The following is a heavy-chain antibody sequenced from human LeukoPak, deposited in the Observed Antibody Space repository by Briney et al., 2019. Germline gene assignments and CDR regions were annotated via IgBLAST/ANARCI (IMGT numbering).Heavy chain of an antibody. CDR2: TYYKSKWYN. J-gene: IGHJ4*02. D-gene: IGHD7-27*01. CDR3: ARSQNWGFDY. Sequence: SQTLSLTCAISGDSVSSNSAAWNRIRQSPSRGLEWLGRTYYKSKWYNAYALSVKSRITINPDTSENQFSLQLSSVTPEDTAVYYCARSQNWGFDYWGQGTLVTVSS. V-gene: IGHV6-1*01. CDR1: GDSVSSNSAA.